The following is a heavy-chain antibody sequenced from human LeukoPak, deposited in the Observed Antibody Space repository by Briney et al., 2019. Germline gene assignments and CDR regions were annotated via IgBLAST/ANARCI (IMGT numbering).Heavy chain of an antibody. CDR3: ARGGYYYDSSGYYFDY. Sequence: SQTLSPTCIVPVGSISRVVSYWSGTRHPQGKALEGFGKIYYSGSTYYNPSLKSRVTISVDTSKNQFSLKLSSVTAADTAVYYCARGGYYYDSSGYYFDYWGQGTLVTVSS. V-gene: IGHV4-30-4*01. D-gene: IGHD3-22*01. CDR1: VGSISRVVSY. CDR2: IYYSGST. J-gene: IGHJ4*02.